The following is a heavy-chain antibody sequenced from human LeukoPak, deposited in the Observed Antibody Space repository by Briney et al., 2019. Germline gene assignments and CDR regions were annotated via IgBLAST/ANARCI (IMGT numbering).Heavy chain of an antibody. V-gene: IGHV1-24*01. D-gene: IGHD3-22*01. CDR1: GGTFSSYA. CDR3: ATPGRGNYDSTGFGFYRPVFGFDY. Sequence: GSSVKISCKASGGTFSSYAITWVRQAPGQGLEWWGGFDPEDGATIYAQKFQGRVTMTEDTSTDTAYMELSSLRSEDTAVYYCATPGRGNYDSTGFGFYRPVFGFDYWGQGTLVTVSS. J-gene: IGHJ4*02. CDR2: FDPEDGAT.